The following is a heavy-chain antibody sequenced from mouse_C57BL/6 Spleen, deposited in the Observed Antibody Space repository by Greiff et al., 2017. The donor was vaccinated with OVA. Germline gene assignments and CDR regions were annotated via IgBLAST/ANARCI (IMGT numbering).Heavy chain of an antibody. V-gene: IGHV1-53*01. CDR3: GRGSSYDAMDY. CDR2: INPSNGGT. D-gene: IGHD1-1*01. Sequence: QVQLKQPGTELVKPGASVKLSCKASGYTFTSYWMHWVKQRPGQGLEWIGNINPSNGGTNYNEKFKSKATLTVDNSSSTAYMQLSSLTSEDSSGYECGRGSSYDAMDYWGQGTSVTVSS. J-gene: IGHJ4*01. CDR1: GYTFTSYW.